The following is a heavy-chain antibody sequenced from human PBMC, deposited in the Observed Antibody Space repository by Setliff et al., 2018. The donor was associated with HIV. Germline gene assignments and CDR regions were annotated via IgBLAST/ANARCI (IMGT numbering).Heavy chain of an antibody. CDR2: ISTNTGDP. CDR1: GYNFTSYG. CDR3: ARESDDGNFLGWFDP. D-gene: IGHD1-26*01. Sequence: ASVKVSCKASGYNFTSYGMNWVRQAPGQGLEWMGRISTNTGDPMYAQGFTGRFVFSLDITVNTAYLQISSLKTEDTAVYYCARESDDGNFLGWFDPWGQGTLVTVSS. J-gene: IGHJ5*02. V-gene: IGHV7-4-1*01.